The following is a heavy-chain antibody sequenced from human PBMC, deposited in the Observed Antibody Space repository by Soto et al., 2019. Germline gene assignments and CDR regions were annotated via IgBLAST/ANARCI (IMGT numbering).Heavy chain of an antibody. CDR2: IRSKAYGGTP. J-gene: IGHJ4*02. Sequence: GGSLRLSCTGSGFTFGDYAMSWFRQAPGKGLEWVGFIRSKAYGGTPDYAASVKGRFTISRDDSKSIAYLQMSSLKTEDTAVYYCAREGYYDSSGYYPFDYWGQGTLVTVSS. D-gene: IGHD3-22*01. CDR3: AREGYYDSSGYYPFDY. CDR1: GFTFGDYA. V-gene: IGHV3-49*03.